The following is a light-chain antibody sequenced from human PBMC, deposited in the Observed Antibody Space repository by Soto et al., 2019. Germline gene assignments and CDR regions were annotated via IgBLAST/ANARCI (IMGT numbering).Light chain of an antibody. J-gene: IGLJ2*01. Sequence: QSVLTQSPSASASLGDSVKITCTLSSGQSNYAIAWHQQLPEKGPRYLMRVNSDGGHSKGDGIPDRFSGSSSGDERYLIISSLQSDDEADYYCQTWGTGIVVFGGGTNLTVL. CDR3: QTWGTGIVV. CDR1: SGQSNYA. CDR2: VNSDGGH. V-gene: IGLV4-69*01.